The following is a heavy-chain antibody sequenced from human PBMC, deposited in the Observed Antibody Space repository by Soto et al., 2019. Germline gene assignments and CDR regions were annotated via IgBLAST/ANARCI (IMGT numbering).Heavy chain of an antibody. J-gene: IGHJ4*02. V-gene: IGHV3-33*01. CDR1: GFTFKSYG. CDR3: ARGGHSSSWYRLEAYFFDY. Sequence: QVQLVESGGGVVQPGRSLRLSCAASGFTFKSYGMHWVRQAPGKGLEWVAVVWYDGTNKKYADSVKGRFNIYRDNSKNPLYLQKNSLRDEDTGIYYCARGGHSSSWYRLEAYFFDYWGEGYLVTVSS. D-gene: IGHD6-13*01. CDR2: VWYDGTNK.